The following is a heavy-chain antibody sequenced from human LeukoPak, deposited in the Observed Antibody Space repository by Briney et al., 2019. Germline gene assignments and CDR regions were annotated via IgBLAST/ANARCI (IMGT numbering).Heavy chain of an antibody. Sequence: GGSLRLSCAASGFTFSNYWMHWVRQAPGKGLVWVSRIHSDGSSTTSADSVKGRFTISRDNAENTLYLQMNSLRAEDTAVYYCARDVGAFDYWGQGTLVTVSS. CDR2: IHSDGSST. J-gene: IGHJ4*02. D-gene: IGHD1-26*01. CDR1: GFTFSNYW. V-gene: IGHV3-74*01. CDR3: ARDVGAFDY.